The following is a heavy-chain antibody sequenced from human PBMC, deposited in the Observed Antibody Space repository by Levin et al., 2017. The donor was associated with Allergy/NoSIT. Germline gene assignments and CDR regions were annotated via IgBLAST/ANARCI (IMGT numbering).Heavy chain of an antibody. CDR2: IRSKANSYAT. CDR3: TRLPAAGGNDY. J-gene: IGHJ4*02. D-gene: IGHD6-13*01. CDR1: GFTFSGSA. V-gene: IGHV3-73*01. Sequence: QTGGSLRLSCAASGFTFSGSAMHWVRQASGKGLEWVGRIRSKANSYATAYAASVKGRFTISRDDSKNTAYLQMNSLKTEDTAVYYCTRLPAAGGNDYWGQGTLVTVSS.